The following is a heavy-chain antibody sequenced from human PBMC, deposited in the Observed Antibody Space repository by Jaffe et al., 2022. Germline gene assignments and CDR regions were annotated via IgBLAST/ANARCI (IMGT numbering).Heavy chain of an antibody. CDR2: IYHSGST. V-gene: IGHV4-4*02. Sequence: QVQLQESGPGLVKPSGTLSLTCAVSGGSISSSNWWSWVRQPPGKGLEWIGEIYHSGSTNYNPSLKSRVTISVDKSKNQFSLKLSSVTAADTAVYYCARVPTRLWFRELLHPPFFWYFDLWGRGTLVTVSS. CDR3: ARVPTRLWFRELLHPPFFWYFDL. D-gene: IGHD3-10*01. J-gene: IGHJ2*01. CDR1: GGSISSSNW.